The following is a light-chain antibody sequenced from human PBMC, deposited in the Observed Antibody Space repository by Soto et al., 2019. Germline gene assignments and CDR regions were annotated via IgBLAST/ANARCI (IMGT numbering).Light chain of an antibody. J-gene: IGKJ4*01. V-gene: IGKV3-20*01. CDR3: QQYATSPLT. CDR2: GAS. CDR1: QSITKTY. Sequence: EIVLTQSPGTLSLSPGERATLSCRASQSITKTYLAWYQQRPGQAPRLLIYGASSRAAGIPDRFSGSGSETDFTLTISRLEPEDFAVYYCQQYATSPLTFGGGTKVEIK.